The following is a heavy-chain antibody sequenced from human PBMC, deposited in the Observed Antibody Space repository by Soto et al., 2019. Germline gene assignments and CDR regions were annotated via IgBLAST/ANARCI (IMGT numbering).Heavy chain of an antibody. CDR2: IYSGGST. CDR3: GFGRILYY. CDR1: GFTVSSNY. Sequence: EVQLVESGGGMIQSGGSLRLSCAASGFTVSSNYMSWVRQAPGKGLEWVSVIYSGGSTYYTDSVKGRLTISRDNSRTTLYLQMNSLRAEDTAVYYCGFGRILYYWGQGTLVTVSS. J-gene: IGHJ4*02. D-gene: IGHD2-15*01. V-gene: IGHV3-53*01.